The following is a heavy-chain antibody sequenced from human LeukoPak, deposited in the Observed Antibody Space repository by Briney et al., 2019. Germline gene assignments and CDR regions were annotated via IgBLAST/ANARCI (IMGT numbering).Heavy chain of an antibody. CDR3: ARGVGERYFDY. D-gene: IGHD3-10*01. CDR2: IYNAGHT. Sequence: GGSLRLSCAASGFSVSSNYMTWVRQAPGKGLEWASVIYNAGHTYYADSVNGRFTISRDNSKNTLYFQMNSLTDEDTAVYYCARGVGERYFDYWGQGTLVTVSS. CDR1: GFSVSSNY. J-gene: IGHJ4*02. V-gene: IGHV3-66*01.